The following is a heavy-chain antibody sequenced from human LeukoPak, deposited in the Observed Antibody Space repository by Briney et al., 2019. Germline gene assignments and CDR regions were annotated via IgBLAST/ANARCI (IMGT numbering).Heavy chain of an antibody. CDR2: IGNDGSDR. J-gene: IGHJ4*02. V-gene: IGHV3-33*01. D-gene: IGHD1-26*01. CDR1: GFTFRGYD. CDR3: ARGGRGSSPLDY. Sequence: GGSLRLSCVVSGFTFRGYDMHWVRQAPGKGLEWVAVIGNDGSDRHFADSVKGRFTISRDNSKNTLDLQMNSLRAEDTAVYYCARGGRGSSPLDYWGQGTLVTVSS.